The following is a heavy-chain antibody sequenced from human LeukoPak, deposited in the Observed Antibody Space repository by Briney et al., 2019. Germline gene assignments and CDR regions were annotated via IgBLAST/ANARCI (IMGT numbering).Heavy chain of an antibody. CDR3: ARRRDFFDY. Sequence: SETLSLTCTVSGGSISSYYWSWIRQPPGKGLERLGYIYYSGSTNYNPSLKSRVTISVDTSKNQFSLKLSSVTAADTAVYYCARRRDFFDYWGQGTLVTVSS. CDR2: IYYSGST. V-gene: IGHV4-59*01. J-gene: IGHJ4*02. CDR1: GGSISSYY.